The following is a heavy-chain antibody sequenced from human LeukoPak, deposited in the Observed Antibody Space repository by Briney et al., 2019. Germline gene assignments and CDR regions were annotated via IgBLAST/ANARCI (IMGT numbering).Heavy chain of an antibody. CDR2: IYHSGST. D-gene: IGHD3-10*01. CDR1: GYSISSGYY. CDR3: ASSRGSGFGNDYFDY. Sequence: SETLSLTCTVSGYSISSGYYWGWIRQPPGKGLEWIGSIYHSGSTYYNPSLKSRVTISVDTSKNQFSLKLSSVTAADTAVYYCASSRGSGFGNDYFDYWGQGTLVTVSS. V-gene: IGHV4-38-2*02. J-gene: IGHJ4*02.